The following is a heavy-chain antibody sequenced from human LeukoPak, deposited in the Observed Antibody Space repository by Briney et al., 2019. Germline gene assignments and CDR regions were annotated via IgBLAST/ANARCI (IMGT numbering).Heavy chain of an antibody. Sequence: SETLSLTCTVSGGSISSYYWSWIRQPPGKGLEWIGYIYYSGSTNYNPSLKSRVTISVDTSKNQFSLKLSSVTAADTAVYYCARDRYDYDSSGYLSQPPSSGSNWYFDLWGRGTLVTVSS. D-gene: IGHD3-22*01. CDR1: GGSISSYY. CDR3: ARDRYDYDSSGYLSQPPSSGSNWYFDL. CDR2: IYYSGST. J-gene: IGHJ2*01. V-gene: IGHV4-59*12.